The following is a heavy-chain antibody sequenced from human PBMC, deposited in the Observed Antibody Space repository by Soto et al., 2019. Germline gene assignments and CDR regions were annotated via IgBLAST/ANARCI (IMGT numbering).Heavy chain of an antibody. J-gene: IGHJ4*02. V-gene: IGHV1-2*02. Sequence: ASVKVSCKASGYTFTGYYMHWVRQAPGQGLEWMGWINPNSGGTNYAQKFQGRVTMTRDTSISTAYMELSRLRSDDTAVYYCARGRIAAAGTYCDYWGQGTLVTVSS. CDR2: INPNSGGT. CDR3: ARGRIAAAGTYCDY. CDR1: GYTFTGYY. D-gene: IGHD6-13*01.